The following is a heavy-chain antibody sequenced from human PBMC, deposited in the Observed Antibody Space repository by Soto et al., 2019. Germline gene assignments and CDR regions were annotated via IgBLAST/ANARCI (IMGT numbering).Heavy chain of an antibody. D-gene: IGHD3-3*02. Sequence: WVSLRLSCAASGFSVRTIYMSWVRQAPGKGLEWVSVFESGVSIYYADSVKGRFIISRDYAKNTVYLQMNSLTVEDTAVYYCAVAGVTPHFFNYWGNATVVTVS. J-gene: IGHJ4*01. CDR1: GFSVRTIY. V-gene: IGHV3-53*01. CDR2: FESGVSI. CDR3: AVAGVTPHFFNY.